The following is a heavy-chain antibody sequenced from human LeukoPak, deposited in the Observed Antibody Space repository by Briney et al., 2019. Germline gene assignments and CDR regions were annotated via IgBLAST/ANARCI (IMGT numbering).Heavy chain of an antibody. CDR3: ARVLWGDYDTRGDY. D-gene: IGHD4-17*01. CDR1: GGSISSSSDY. V-gene: IGHV4-39*01. CDR2: IYYSGTT. J-gene: IGHJ4*02. Sequence: SETLSLTCTVSGGSISSSSDYWGWIRQPPGKGLEWIGSIYYSGTTYYNPSLKSRVTISIDTSKNQFSLKLSSVTAADTAVYYCARVLWGDYDTRGDYSGQGTLVTVSS.